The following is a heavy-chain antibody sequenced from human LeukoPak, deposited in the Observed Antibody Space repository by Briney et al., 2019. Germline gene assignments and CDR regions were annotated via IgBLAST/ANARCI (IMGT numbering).Heavy chain of an antibody. Sequence: GGSLRLSCAASGFTFSSYWMSWVRQAPGKGLEWVANIKQDGSEKYYVDSVKGRFTISRDNAKNSLYLQMNSLRVEDTAVYYCARALQPYYYYYYYMDVWGKGTTVTVSS. V-gene: IGHV3-7*01. D-gene: IGHD2-2*01. J-gene: IGHJ6*03. CDR3: ARALQPYYYYYYYMDV. CDR1: GFTFSSYW. CDR2: IKQDGSEK.